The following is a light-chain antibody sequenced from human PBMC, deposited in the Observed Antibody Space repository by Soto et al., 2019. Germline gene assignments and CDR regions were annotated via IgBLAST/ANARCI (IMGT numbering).Light chain of an antibody. V-gene: IGLV2-14*03. CDR2: DVS. J-gene: IGLJ1*01. CDR3: SSYTSSNTYV. CDR1: SSDVGAHNF. Sequence: QSALTQPASVSGSPGQSITIFCTGASSDVGAHNFVSWYQQHPGNAPKLLIYDVSNRPSGVSDHFSGSKSGNTAFLTITGLQAEDEADYYCSSYTSSNTYVFGTGTKVTVL.